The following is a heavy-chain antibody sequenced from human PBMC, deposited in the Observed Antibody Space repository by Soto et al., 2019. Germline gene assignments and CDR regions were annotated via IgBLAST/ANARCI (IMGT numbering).Heavy chain of an antibody. CDR1: GGSISSGGYY. J-gene: IGHJ4*02. Sequence: SETLSLTCTVSGGSISSGGYYWSWIRQHPGKGLEWIGYIYYSGSTYYNPSLKSRVTISVDTSKNQFSLKLSSVTAEDTAVYYCAKDLDATVFNFDYWGQGTLVTVSS. CDR2: IYYSGST. V-gene: IGHV4-31*03. D-gene: IGHD2-2*01. CDR3: AKDLDATVFNFDY.